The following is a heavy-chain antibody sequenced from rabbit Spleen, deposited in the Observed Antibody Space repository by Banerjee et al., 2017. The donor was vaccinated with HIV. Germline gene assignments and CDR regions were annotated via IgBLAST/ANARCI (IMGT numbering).Heavy chain of an antibody. CDR1: GFSLSSYA. D-gene: IGHD1-1*01. V-gene: IGHV1S45*01. CDR3: ARDTSSSFSSYGMDL. Sequence: QEQVVESGGGLVQPEGSLTLTCTASGFSLSSYAMSWVRQAPGKGLEWIGCIGTDNGDRTWYASWAKGRFTISKTSSTTVTLQMTSLTVADTATYFCARDTSSSFSSYGMDLWGPGTLVTVS. CDR2: IGTDNGDRT. J-gene: IGHJ6*01.